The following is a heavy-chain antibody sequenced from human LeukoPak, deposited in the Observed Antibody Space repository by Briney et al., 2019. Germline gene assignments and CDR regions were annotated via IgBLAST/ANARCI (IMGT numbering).Heavy chain of an antibody. J-gene: IGHJ4*02. CDR1: GFTVISNY. V-gene: IGHV3-53*01. CDR3: ARDLGGYIDY. D-gene: IGHD6-13*01. CDR2: IYSGGST. Sequence: GGSLRLACAVAGFTVISNYMSWVRQAPGEGLEWVSVIYSGGSTYYADSVKGRFTISRDNYKNTLYLQMDSLRAGDTAVYYCARDLGGYIDYWGQGTLVSVSS.